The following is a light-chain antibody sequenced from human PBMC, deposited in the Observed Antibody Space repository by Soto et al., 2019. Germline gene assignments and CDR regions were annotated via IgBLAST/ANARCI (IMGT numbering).Light chain of an antibody. CDR1: SSDVGSFNY. CDR2: EVT. J-gene: IGLJ1*01. V-gene: IGLV2-14*01. CDR3: VSYATSTTLYV. Sequence: QSALTQPASVSGSPGQSITISCTATSSDVGSFNYVSWYQHHPGKAPKLMIYEVTSRPSGVSNRFSGSKSGNTASLTISGLQAEDEADYYCVSYATSTTLYVFGSGTKVPS.